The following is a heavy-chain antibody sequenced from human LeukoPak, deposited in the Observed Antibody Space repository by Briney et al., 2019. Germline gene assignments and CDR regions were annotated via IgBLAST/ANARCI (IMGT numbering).Heavy chain of an antibody. CDR3: ARSGSPWAGGNIVVVPAAPYYYYYGMDV. Sequence: GESLKISCKGSGYSFTSYWIGWVRPMPGKGLEWMGIIYPGDSDTRYSPSFQGQVTISADKSISTAYLQWSSLKASDTAMYYCARSGSPWAGGNIVVVPAAPYYYYYGMDVWGQGTTVTVSS. D-gene: IGHD2-2*01. CDR2: IYPGDSDT. CDR1: GYSFTSYW. J-gene: IGHJ6*02. V-gene: IGHV5-51*01.